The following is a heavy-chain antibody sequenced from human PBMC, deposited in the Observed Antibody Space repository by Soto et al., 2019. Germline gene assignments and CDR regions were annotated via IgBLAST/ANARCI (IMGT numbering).Heavy chain of an antibody. CDR3: TTDTTALIAAAGRLWVSAFDI. Sequence: GGSLRLSCAASGFTFSNAWMNWVRQAPGKGLEWVGRIKSKTDGGTTDYAAPVKGRFTISRDDSKNTLYLQMNSLKTEDTAVYYCTTDTTALIAAAGRLWVSAFDIWGQGTMVTVSS. CDR2: IKSKTDGGTT. D-gene: IGHD6-13*01. J-gene: IGHJ3*02. CDR1: GFTFSNAW. V-gene: IGHV3-15*07.